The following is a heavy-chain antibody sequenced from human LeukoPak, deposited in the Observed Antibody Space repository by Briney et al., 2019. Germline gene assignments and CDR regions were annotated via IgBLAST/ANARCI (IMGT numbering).Heavy chain of an antibody. D-gene: IGHD3-10*01. CDR3: ARAGSLVRGVLTYDAFDI. CDR2: IKQDGTED. CDR1: GFTFSNYW. V-gene: IGHV3-7*01. Sequence: TGGSLRLSCAASGFTFSNYWMSWVRQAPGKGLEWVANIKQDGTEDYYVDSVRGRITISRDNAKNSLYLQMNSLRAEDTAVYYCARAGSLVRGVLTYDAFDIWGQGTMVTVSS. J-gene: IGHJ3*02.